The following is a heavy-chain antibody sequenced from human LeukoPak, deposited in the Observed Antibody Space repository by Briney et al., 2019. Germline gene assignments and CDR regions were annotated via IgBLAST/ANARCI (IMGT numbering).Heavy chain of an antibody. CDR3: ARHADGSGSYYWFDP. V-gene: IGHV5-51*01. J-gene: IGHJ5*02. D-gene: IGHD3-10*01. CDR1: GYSFTCYW. Sequence: GESLKISCKGSGYSFTCYWIGWVRQMPGKGLEWMGIIYPGDSDTRYSPSFQGQVTISADKSISTAYLQWSSLKASDTAMYYCARHADGSGSYYWFDPWGQGTLVTVSS. CDR2: IYPGDSDT.